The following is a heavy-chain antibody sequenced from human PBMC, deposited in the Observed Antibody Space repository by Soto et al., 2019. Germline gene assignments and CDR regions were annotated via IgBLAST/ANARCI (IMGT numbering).Heavy chain of an antibody. Sequence: QVQLQQWGAGLLKPSETLSLTCAVYGGSFSGYYWTWIRQPPGTGLEWIGEINHSGSTNYNPSLKSRVTISVDTSKNQLSLKLTSVTAADTAVYYFARDNITGRFDYWGQGTLVTVSS. V-gene: IGHV4-34*01. CDR1: GGSFSGYY. CDR3: ARDNITGRFDY. CDR2: INHSGST. D-gene: IGHD3-10*01. J-gene: IGHJ4*02.